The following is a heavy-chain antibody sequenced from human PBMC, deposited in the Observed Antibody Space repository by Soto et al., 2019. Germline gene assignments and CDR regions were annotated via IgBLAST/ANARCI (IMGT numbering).Heavy chain of an antibody. Sequence: QVQLVQSGGEVKEPGASVKVSCKASGDTFDSYGFTWVRQAPGQGLEWVGWISPYNGNTHYAQNLQGRVALTTDASATTAYLELWSLRSDDTAVYYCARGGSHERVPDYLGQGTLVTVSS. CDR1: GDTFDSYG. CDR2: ISPYNGNT. CDR3: ARGGSHERVPDY. J-gene: IGHJ4*02. V-gene: IGHV1-18*01. D-gene: IGHD2-2*01.